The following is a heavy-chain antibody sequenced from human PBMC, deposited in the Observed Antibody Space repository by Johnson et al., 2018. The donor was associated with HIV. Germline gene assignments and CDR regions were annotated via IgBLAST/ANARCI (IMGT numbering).Heavy chain of an antibody. CDR3: AKGGGQLWFYIAFDI. CDR1: GFTFSDYY. V-gene: IGHV3-11*04. J-gene: IGHJ3*02. D-gene: IGHD5-18*01. CDR2: ISSSGSTT. Sequence: QVQLVESGGGLVKPGGSLRLSCAASGFTFSDYYMHWIRQAPGKGLEWVSYISSSGSTTYYADSLKCRFTISRDNSKNTLYLQMNSLRAEDTAVYYCAKGGGQLWFYIAFDIWGQGTMVTVSS.